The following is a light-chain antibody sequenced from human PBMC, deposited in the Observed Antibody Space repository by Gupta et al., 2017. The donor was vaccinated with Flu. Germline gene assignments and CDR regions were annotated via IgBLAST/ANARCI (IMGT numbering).Light chain of an antibody. CDR3: QAADSSETYVV. V-gene: IGLV3-25*03. CDR1: ALPKQF. J-gene: IGLJ2*01. Sequence: SDDLTPPPSVSVSPGQTARITCSGDALPKQFVYWYQQKPGQAPVLVIYKDTERPSGIPERFSGATSGTTVTLTISGVQAEDEADYYCQAADSSETYVVFGGGTKLTVL. CDR2: KDT.